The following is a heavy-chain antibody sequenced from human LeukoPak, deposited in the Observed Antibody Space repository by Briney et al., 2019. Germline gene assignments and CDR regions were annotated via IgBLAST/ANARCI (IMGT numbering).Heavy chain of an antibody. J-gene: IGHJ4*02. CDR1: RVSIRRSNSY. CDR2: LYYSGNT. V-gene: IGHV4-39*01. D-gene: IGHD3/OR15-3a*01. Sequence: SETLPLTCTVSRVSIRRSNSYWRCIRHPPGKGLEWIGSLYYSGNTFYNASLKSQHSISIDTSKNQFSLSLTSVTAAHTAVFYCARQTGSWLFILPGGQGTLVTVSS. CDR3: ARQTGSWLFILP.